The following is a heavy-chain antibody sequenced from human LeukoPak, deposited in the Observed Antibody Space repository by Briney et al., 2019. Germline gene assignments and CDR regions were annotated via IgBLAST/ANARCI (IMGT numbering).Heavy chain of an antibody. Sequence: SGTLSLTCAVYGGSFSGYYWSWVRQPPGKGLEWIGEINHSGSTNYNPSPKSRVTISVDTSKSQSSLTLSTVTATDTAVYYCARGTGTSDYSGQGTLVTASS. CDR1: GGSFSGYY. J-gene: IGHJ4*02. CDR3: ARGTGTSDY. D-gene: IGHD1-1*01. V-gene: IGHV4-34*01. CDR2: INHSGST.